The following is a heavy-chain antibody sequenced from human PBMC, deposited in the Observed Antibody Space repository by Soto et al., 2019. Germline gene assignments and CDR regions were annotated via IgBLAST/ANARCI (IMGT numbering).Heavy chain of an antibody. Sequence: ETLSLTCAVYGGSFSDYYWSWIRQPPGKGLEWIGEINHSGSTNYNPSLKSRVTISVDTSKNQFSLKLSSVTAADTAVYYCAREGRYYASGRFWWFDPWGQGTLVTVSS. J-gene: IGHJ5*02. CDR1: GGSFSDYY. V-gene: IGHV4-34*01. D-gene: IGHD3-10*01. CDR3: AREGRYYASGRFWWFDP. CDR2: INHSGST.